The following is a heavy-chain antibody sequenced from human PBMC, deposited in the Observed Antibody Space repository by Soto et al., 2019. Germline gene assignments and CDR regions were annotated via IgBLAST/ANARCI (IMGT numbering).Heavy chain of an antibody. CDR3: ARMESAGTLNWFDP. D-gene: IGHD6-13*01. J-gene: IGHJ5*02. CDR2: MNPGSGKT. V-gene: IGHV1-8*02. CDR1: GYTFINFD. Sequence: ASVKVSCKASGYTFINFDISWVRQAAGQGLEWLGWMNPGSGKTGYASKFQGRLAITRDASTGTSHLELSSLTSDETAVYYCARMESAGTLNWFDPWGQGTLVTVSS.